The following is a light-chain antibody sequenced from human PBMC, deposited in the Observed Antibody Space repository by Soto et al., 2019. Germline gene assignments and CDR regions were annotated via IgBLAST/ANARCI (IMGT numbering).Light chain of an antibody. Sequence: QLTQSPSSLSASVGDTVTINCRASENIFKHLNWYQLTPGNAPKLLITETSFVQSGVPPRFSGRGYETEFTLTIDSLRPEDFATYFCQQSYSAPPYTFGQGTRLDI. CDR1: ENIFKH. CDR2: ETS. V-gene: IGKV1-39*01. J-gene: IGKJ2*01. CDR3: QQSYSAPPYT.